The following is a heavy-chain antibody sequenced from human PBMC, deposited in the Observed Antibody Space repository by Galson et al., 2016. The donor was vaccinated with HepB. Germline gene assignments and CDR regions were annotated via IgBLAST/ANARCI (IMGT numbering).Heavy chain of an antibody. D-gene: IGHD2-2*01. J-gene: IGHJ6*02. CDR2: IWYDGNNK. CDR3: AKGLAYCSGTSCLSYSDSPGGGMDV. CDR1: GFAFSTFG. V-gene: IGHV3-33*06. Sequence: SLRLSCAASGFAFSTFGMHWVRQAPGKGLEWVAVIWYDGNNKYYLNSVKGRFTISRDNSKNMLYLQLNSLGVEDTAVYYCAKGLAYCSGTSCLSYSDSPGGGMDVWGQGTTVTVSS.